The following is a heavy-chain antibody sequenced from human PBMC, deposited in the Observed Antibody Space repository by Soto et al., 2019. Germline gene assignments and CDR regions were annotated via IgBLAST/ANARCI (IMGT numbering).Heavy chain of an antibody. CDR3: ARERYGDGQYFDY. Sequence: QVQLVESGGGMAQAGTSLRLSCTGSGFTFNSLSLHWVRQGPDKRLEWVAVVSVDGKVTYYAVSVKGRFTVSRDISKNTIYLQANSLRPEATAVYYCARERYGDGQYFDYWGQGTPVTVSS. D-gene: IGHD2-21*02. CDR2: VSVDGKVT. J-gene: IGHJ4*02. V-gene: IGHV3-30*04. CDR1: GFTFNSLS.